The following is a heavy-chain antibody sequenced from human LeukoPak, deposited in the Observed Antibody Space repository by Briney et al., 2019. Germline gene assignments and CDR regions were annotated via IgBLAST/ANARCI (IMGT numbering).Heavy chain of an antibody. J-gene: IGHJ4*02. D-gene: IGHD6-6*01. CDR2: IYPGDSVT. CDR3: ARQYSSSSGLDY. V-gene: IGHV5-51*01. CDR1: GYSFASCW. Sequence: GQSLKISCRGSGYSFASCWIGWVRQIPGKGLEWMGIIYPGDSVTKYSPSFQGQITISADKSISTAYLQWSSLKASGTAMYYCARQYSSSSGLDYWGQGTLVTVSS.